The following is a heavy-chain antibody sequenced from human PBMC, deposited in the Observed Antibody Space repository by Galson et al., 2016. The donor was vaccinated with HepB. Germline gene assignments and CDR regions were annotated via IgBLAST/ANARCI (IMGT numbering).Heavy chain of an antibody. J-gene: IGHJ5*02. D-gene: IGHD2-2*01. CDR2: ISAYNGNT. V-gene: IGHV1-18*01. CDR1: GYTFTSYG. CDR3: ARDPAPAAPRNWFDP. Sequence: SVKVSCKASGYTFTSYGINWVRQAPGQGLEWMGWISAYNGNTNYAQNFKGRVTMTTDTSTFTAYMELRSLGSDDTAVYYCARDPAPAAPRNWFDPWGQGTLVTVSS.